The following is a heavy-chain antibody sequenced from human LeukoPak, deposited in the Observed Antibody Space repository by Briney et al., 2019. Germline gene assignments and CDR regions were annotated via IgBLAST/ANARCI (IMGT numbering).Heavy chain of an antibody. Sequence: GGSLRLSCAASGFTFSSFGMTWVRQAPGKGLEWVSSISSSSSYIYYADSVKGRFTISRDNAKNSLYLQMNSLRAEDTAVYYCARSSAGYYYYMDVWGKGTTVTVSS. V-gene: IGHV3-21*01. CDR2: ISSSSSYI. D-gene: IGHD6-25*01. CDR3: ARSSAGYYYYMDV. J-gene: IGHJ6*03. CDR1: GFTFSSFG.